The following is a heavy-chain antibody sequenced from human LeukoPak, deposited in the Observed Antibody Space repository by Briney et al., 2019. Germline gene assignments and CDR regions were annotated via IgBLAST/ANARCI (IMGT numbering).Heavy chain of an antibody. Sequence: ASVKVSCKASGGTFSSYAISWVRQAPGQGLEWMGWINPNNGGTNYAQKFQGRVTMTRDTSISTAYMELSRLRSDDTAVYYCATGGSGNHIGVLDYWGQGTLVTVSS. D-gene: IGHD3-10*01. CDR2: INPNNGGT. V-gene: IGHV1-2*02. J-gene: IGHJ4*02. CDR3: ATGGSGNHIGVLDY. CDR1: GGTFSSYA.